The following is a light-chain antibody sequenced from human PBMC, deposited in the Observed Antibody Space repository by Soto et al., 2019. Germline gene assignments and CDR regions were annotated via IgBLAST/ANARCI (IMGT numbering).Light chain of an antibody. J-gene: IGKJ5*01. CDR3: QKFNTAPLT. CDR2: SAP. CDR1: QDISVY. V-gene: IGKV1-27*01. Sequence: IQMTQSPSSLSASVGDRVTITCRASQDISVYLAWYQQKPGKVPKLLIYSAPTLQSGVPSRFSVSGSGTDFTLTISSLQPEDVATYFCQKFNTAPLTFGQGTRLEIK.